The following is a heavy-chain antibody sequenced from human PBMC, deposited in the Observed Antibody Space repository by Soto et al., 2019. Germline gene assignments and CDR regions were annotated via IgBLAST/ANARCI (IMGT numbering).Heavy chain of an antibody. D-gene: IGHD3-22*01. CDR2: IYYSGST. CDR1: GGSIGSSSYY. Sequence: PSETLSLTCTVSGGSIGSSSYYWGWIRQPPGKGLEWIGSIYYSGSTYYNPSLKSRVTISVDTSKNQFSLKLSSVTAADTAVYYCATVTTAGYYDSSGYFEFDYWGQGTLVTVSS. V-gene: IGHV4-39*01. J-gene: IGHJ4*02. CDR3: ATVTTAGYYDSSGYFEFDY.